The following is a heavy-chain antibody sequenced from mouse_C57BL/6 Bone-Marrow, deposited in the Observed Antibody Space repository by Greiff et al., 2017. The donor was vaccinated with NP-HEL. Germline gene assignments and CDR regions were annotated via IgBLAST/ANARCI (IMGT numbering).Heavy chain of an antibody. CDR1: GYTFTSYG. D-gene: IGHD1-1*01. J-gene: IGHJ4*01. CDR3: AREVITTVVAPYYAMDY. V-gene: IGHV1-81*01. CDR2: IYPRSGNT. Sequence: VQLQQSGAELARPGASVKLSCKASGYTFTSYGISWVKQRPGQGLEWIGEIYPRSGNTYYNEKFKGKATLTADKSSSTAYMELRSLTSEDSAVYFFAREVITTVVAPYYAMDYWGQGTSVTVSS.